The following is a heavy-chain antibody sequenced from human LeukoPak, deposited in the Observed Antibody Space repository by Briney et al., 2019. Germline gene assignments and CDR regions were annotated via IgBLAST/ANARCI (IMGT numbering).Heavy chain of an antibody. J-gene: IGHJ4*02. CDR2: ISSSSSTI. V-gene: IGHV3-48*04. D-gene: IGHD6-13*01. CDR3: ARDEGIAAAGTDY. Sequence: PGGSLRLSCAASGFTVSSNYMSWVRQAPGKGLEWVSYISSSSSTIYYADSVKGRFTISRDNAKNSLYLQMNSLRAEDTAVYYCARDEGIAAAGTDYWGQGTLVTVSS. CDR1: GFTVSSNY.